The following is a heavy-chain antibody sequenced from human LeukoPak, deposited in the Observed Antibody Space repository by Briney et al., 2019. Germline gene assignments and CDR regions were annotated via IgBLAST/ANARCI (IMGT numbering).Heavy chain of an antibody. D-gene: IGHD4-17*01. J-gene: IGHJ4*02. CDR1: GGSFSGYY. V-gene: IGHV4-34*01. CDR2: INHSGST. Sequence: SETLSLTCAVYGGSFSGYYWSWIRQPPGKGLEWLGEINHSGSTNYNPSLKSRVTISVDTSKNQFSLKLSSVTAADTAVYYCARGTMTTVTYYFDYWGQGTLVTVSS. CDR3: ARGTMTTVTYYFDY.